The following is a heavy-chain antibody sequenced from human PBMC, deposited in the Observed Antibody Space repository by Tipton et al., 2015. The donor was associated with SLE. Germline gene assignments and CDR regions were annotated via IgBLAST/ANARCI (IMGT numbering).Heavy chain of an antibody. J-gene: IGHJ2*01. Sequence: TLSLTCTVSGGSISSGSYYWSWIRQPAGKGLEWIGHIYTSGSTNYNPSLKSRVTISVDTSKNQFSLKLSSVTAADTAVYYCARAIGYGDHYWYFDLWGRGTLVTVSS. V-gene: IGHV4-61*09. CDR2: IYTSGST. D-gene: IGHD4-17*01. CDR1: GGSISSGSYY. CDR3: ARAIGYGDHYWYFDL.